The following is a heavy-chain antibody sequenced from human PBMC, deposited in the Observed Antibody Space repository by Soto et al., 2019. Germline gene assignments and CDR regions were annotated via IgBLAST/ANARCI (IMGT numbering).Heavy chain of an antibody. D-gene: IGHD2-21*02. CDR2: ISGSGGST. Sequence: EVQLLESGGGLVQPGGSLRLSCAASGFTFSSYAMSWVRQAPGKGLKWVSTISGSGGSTYYADSVKGRFTISRDNSKNTLSLQMNSLRAEDTAVYYCAKDQYVVVTTNWFDPWGQGTLVTVSS. V-gene: IGHV3-23*01. CDR1: GFTFSSYA. CDR3: AKDQYVVVTTNWFDP. J-gene: IGHJ5*02.